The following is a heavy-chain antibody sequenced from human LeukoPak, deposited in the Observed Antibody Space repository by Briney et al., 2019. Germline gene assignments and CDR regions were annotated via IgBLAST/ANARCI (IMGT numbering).Heavy chain of an antibody. J-gene: IGHJ4*02. Sequence: SETLSLTCTVSGLSISSSSYDWGWIRQPPGKGLEWIGSIYYSGSTYYNPSLKSRVTISVDTSKNQFSLKLSSGTAADTAVYYCARLLARITIFGVARPDYWGQGTLVTVSS. CDR1: GLSISSSSYD. CDR3: ARLLARITIFGVARPDY. CDR2: IYYSGST. V-gene: IGHV4-39*01. D-gene: IGHD3-3*01.